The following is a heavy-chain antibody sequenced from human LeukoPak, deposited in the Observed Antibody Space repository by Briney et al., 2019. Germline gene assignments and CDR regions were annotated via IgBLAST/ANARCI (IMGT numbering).Heavy chain of an antibody. Sequence: PGGSLRLSCAVSGFIVRSNYMSWVRQAPGKGLEWVSVIYSEGTTYHTDSVKGRFTISRDNSKNTLYLQMNSLRAEDTAVYYCAKDRSCTGSSCNVGSWGQGTMVTVSS. CDR2: IYSEGTT. CDR1: GFIVRSNY. D-gene: IGHD2-2*01. J-gene: IGHJ3*01. CDR3: AKDRSCTGSSCNVGS. V-gene: IGHV3-53*01.